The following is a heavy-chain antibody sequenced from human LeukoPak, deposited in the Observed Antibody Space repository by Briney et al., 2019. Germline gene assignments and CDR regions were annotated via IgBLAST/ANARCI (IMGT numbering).Heavy chain of an antibody. J-gene: IGHJ4*02. CDR2: IFPSGGGI. CDR1: GFTFSTFA. V-gene: IGHV3-23*01. D-gene: IGHD3-22*01. CDR3: AKDLYYDSSGYYWVFDY. Sequence: GGSLRLSCAASGFTFSTFAMIWVRQPPGKGLEWVSSIFPSGGGIHYADSVRGRFTISRDNSKSTLSLQMNSLRAEDTAIYYCAKDLYYDSSGYYWVFDYWGQGTLVTVSS.